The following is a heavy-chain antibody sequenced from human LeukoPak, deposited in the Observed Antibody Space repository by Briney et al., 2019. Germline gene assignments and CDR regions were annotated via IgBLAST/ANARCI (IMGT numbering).Heavy chain of an antibody. D-gene: IGHD3-10*01. V-gene: IGHV4-59*12. CDR3: ARGYGSGFAY. CDR1: GGSISNYF. J-gene: IGHJ4*02. CDR2: IYYTGKT. Sequence: PSETLSLTCTVSGGSISNYFWTWIRQPPGKGLEWIAYIYYTGKTDSNPSLKSRVTISVDTSKNQFSLKVSSVTAADTAVYYCARGYGSGFAYWGQGTLVTVS.